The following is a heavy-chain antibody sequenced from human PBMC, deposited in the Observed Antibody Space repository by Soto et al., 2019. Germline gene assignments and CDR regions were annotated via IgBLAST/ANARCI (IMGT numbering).Heavy chain of an antibody. D-gene: IGHD6-13*01. Sequence: GGSLRLSCAASGFTFSSYAMNWVRQAPGEGLEWVSVISGSGDSTYYADSVKGRSTISRDNSNNTLYRQMNSLRAEDTAVYYCARRGAGNYFDYWGQGTLVTVSS. CDR1: GFTFSSYA. CDR2: ISGSGDST. CDR3: ARRGAGNYFDY. J-gene: IGHJ4*02. V-gene: IGHV3-23*01.